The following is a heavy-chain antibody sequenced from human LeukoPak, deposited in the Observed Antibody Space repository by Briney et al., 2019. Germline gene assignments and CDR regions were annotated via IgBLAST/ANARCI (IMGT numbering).Heavy chain of an antibody. CDR1: GFLFRTYW. D-gene: IGHD2-15*01. CDR2: IKEDGSEK. CDR3: AREVRLSAPYVMDV. J-gene: IGHJ6*02. Sequence: PGGSLRLSCAASGFLFRTYWMTWVRQAPGKGLEWVANIKEDGSEKNYVDSVKGRFTISRDNAKNSLNLQMNNLRAEDTALYYCAREVRLSAPYVMDVWGQGTTVTVSS. V-gene: IGHV3-7*03.